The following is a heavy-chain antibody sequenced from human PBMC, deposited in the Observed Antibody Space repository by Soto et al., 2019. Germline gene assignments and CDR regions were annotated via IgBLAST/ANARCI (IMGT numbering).Heavy chain of an antibody. CDR1: GYSFTSYW. CDR2: IDPSDSYT. D-gene: IGHD3-3*01. V-gene: IGHV5-10-1*01. Sequence: PGESLKISCKGSGYSFTSYWISWVRQMPGKGLEWMGRIDPSDSYTNYSPSFQGHVTISADKSISAAYLQWSSLKASDTAMYYCARTAHYDFWSGLGGMDVWGQGTTVTVSS. J-gene: IGHJ6*02. CDR3: ARTAHYDFWSGLGGMDV.